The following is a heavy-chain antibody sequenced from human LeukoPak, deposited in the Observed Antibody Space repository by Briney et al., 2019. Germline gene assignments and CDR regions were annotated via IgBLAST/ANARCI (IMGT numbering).Heavy chain of an antibody. CDR3: ARGPTLVRGVIMPDSVGGMDV. CDR1: GYTFTSYD. V-gene: IGHV1-8*01. D-gene: IGHD3-10*01. Sequence: ASVKVSCKASGYTFTSYDINWVRQATGQGLEWMGWMNPNSGNTGYAQKFQGRVTMTRDTSISTAYMELSSLRSEDTAVYYCARGPTLVRGVIMPDSVGGMDVWGQGTTVTVSS. J-gene: IGHJ6*02. CDR2: MNPNSGNT.